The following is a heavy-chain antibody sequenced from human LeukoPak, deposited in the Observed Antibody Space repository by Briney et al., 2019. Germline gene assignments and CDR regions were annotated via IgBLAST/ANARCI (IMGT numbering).Heavy chain of an antibody. D-gene: IGHD5-12*01. CDR2: ISGSGGST. Sequence: GGSLRLSCAASGFTFSSYAMSWVRQAPGKGLEWVSAISGSGGSTYYADSVKGRFTISRDNSKNTLYLQMNSLRAEDTAVYYCARGGYSGYVPYYFDYWGQGTLVTVSS. V-gene: IGHV3-23*01. CDR1: GFTFSSYA. CDR3: ARGGYSGYVPYYFDY. J-gene: IGHJ4*02.